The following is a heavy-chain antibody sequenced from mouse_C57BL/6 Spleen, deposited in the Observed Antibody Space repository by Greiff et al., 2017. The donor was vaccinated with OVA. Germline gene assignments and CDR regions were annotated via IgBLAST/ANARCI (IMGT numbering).Heavy chain of an antibody. V-gene: IGHV1-61*01. D-gene: IGHD2-4*01. CDR2: IYPSDSET. CDR3: ARDYDYDGFAY. Sequence: QVQLQHPGAELVRPGSSVKLSCKASGYTFTSYWMDWVKQRPGQGLEWIGNIYPSDSETHYNQKFKDKATLTVDKSSSTAYMQLSSLTSEDSAVYYCARDYDYDGFAYWGQGTLVTVSA. CDR1: GYTFTSYW. J-gene: IGHJ3*01.